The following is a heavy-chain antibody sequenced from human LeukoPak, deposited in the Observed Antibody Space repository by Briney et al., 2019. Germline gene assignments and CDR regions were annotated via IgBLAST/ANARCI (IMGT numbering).Heavy chain of an antibody. Sequence: GGSLRLSCAASGFTFSSYSMNWVRQAPGKGLEWVSSISSSSSYIYYADSVKGRFTISRDNAKNSLYLQMNSLRAEDTAVYYCARVRYDGSGYYSVYDYWGQGTLVTVSS. V-gene: IGHV3-21*01. CDR2: ISSSSSYI. CDR1: GFTFSSYS. D-gene: IGHD3-22*01. J-gene: IGHJ4*02. CDR3: ARVRYDGSGYYSVYDY.